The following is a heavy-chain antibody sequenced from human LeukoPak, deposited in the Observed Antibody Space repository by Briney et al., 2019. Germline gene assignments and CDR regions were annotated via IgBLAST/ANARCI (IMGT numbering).Heavy chain of an antibody. CDR3: ARGAHRGVRGHMDV. D-gene: IGHD3-10*01. CDR2: INHSGST. J-gene: IGHJ6*03. CDR1: GGSFSGYY. V-gene: IGHV4-34*01. Sequence: SETLSLTCAVYGGSFSGYYWSWIRQPPGKGLEWIGEINHSGSTNYNPSLKSRVTISVDTSKNQFSLKLSSVTAADTAVYYCARGAHRGVRGHMDVWGKGTTVTISS.